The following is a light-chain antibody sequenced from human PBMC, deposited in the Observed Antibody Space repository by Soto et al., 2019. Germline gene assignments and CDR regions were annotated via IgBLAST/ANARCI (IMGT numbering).Light chain of an antibody. V-gene: IGLV2-14*01. CDR3: SSYTSSSTSYV. J-gene: IGLJ1*01. Sequence: QSVLTQPASVSGSPGQSITISCTGTSSDVGGYNYVSWYQHHPGKAPKLMIYEVSNRPSGVSNRFSGSKSGNTASLTISGLQAEDEADYYCSSYTSSSTSYVFGTGTKVTAL. CDR1: SSDVGGYNY. CDR2: EVS.